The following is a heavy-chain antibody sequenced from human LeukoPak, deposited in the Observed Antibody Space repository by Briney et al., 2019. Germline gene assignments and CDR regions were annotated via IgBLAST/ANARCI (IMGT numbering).Heavy chain of an antibody. J-gene: IGHJ6*02. CDR1: GFTFSSYG. Sequence: GGSLRLSCAASGFTFSSYGMHWVRQAPGKGLEWVAVISYDGSNKYYEDSVKGRFTISRDNSKNTLYLQMNSLRAEDTAVYYCAKEINCSGGSCRRYYYYGMDVWGQGTTVTVSS. CDR2: ISYDGSNK. V-gene: IGHV3-30*18. D-gene: IGHD2-15*01. CDR3: AKEINCSGGSCRRYYYYGMDV.